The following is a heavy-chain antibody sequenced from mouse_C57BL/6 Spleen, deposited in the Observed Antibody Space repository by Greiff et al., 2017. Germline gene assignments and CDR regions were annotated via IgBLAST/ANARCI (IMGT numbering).Heavy chain of an antibody. CDR2: ISDGGSYT. J-gene: IGHJ2*01. V-gene: IGHV5-4*01. CDR1: GFTFSSYA. Sequence: EVQVVESGGGLVKPGGSLKLSCAASGFTFSSYAMSWVRQTPEKRLEWVATISDGGSYTYYPDKVKGRFTISRDNAKNTPYLQMSHLKSEHTAMYYCAREGYYGKGVYFDYWGQGTTLTVSS. CDR3: AREGYYGKGVYFDY. D-gene: IGHD1-1*01.